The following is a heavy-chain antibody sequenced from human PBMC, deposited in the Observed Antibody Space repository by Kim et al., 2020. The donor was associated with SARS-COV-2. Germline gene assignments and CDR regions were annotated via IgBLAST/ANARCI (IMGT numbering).Heavy chain of an antibody. J-gene: IGHJ6*02. Sequence: ASVKVSCKASGYTFNSYGISWVRQAPGQGLEWMGWISAYNGNTNYAQKLQGRVTMTTDTSTSTAYMELRSLRSDDTAVYYCARAPTDMVYYYYGMDVWGQGTTVTVSS. D-gene: IGHD5-18*01. CDR3: ARAPTDMVYYYYGMDV. CDR2: ISAYNGNT. V-gene: IGHV1-18*01. CDR1: GYTFNSYG.